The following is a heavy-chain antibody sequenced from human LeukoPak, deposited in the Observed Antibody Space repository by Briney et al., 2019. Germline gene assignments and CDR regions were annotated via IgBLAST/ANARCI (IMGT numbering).Heavy chain of an antibody. J-gene: IGHJ5*02. D-gene: IGHD5-12*01. V-gene: IGHV1-18*01. CDR2: ISAYNGDT. CDR3: ARIDIVAT. CDR1: GYTFTSYG. Sequence: ASVKVSCKSSGYTFTSYGFSWVRQAPGQGLEWMGWISAYNGDTNYAQQLQGRVTMTTDTSTSTAYMELRSLRSDDTAVYYCARIDIVATWGQGTLVTVSS.